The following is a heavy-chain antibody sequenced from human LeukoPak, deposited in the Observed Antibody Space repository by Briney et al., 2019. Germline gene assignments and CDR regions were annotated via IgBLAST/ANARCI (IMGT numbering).Heavy chain of an antibody. D-gene: IGHD6-6*01. V-gene: IGHV3-21*01. J-gene: IGHJ4*02. CDR3: AKDHRYMSSSSSGAGGY. CDR1: GFTFSSYS. Sequence: GGSLRLSCAASGFTFSSYSMNWVRQAPGKGLEWVSSISSSSSYIYYADSVKGRFTISRDNAKNSLYLQMNSLRAEDTAVYYCAKDHRYMSSSSSGAGGYWGQGTLVTVSS. CDR2: ISSSSSYI.